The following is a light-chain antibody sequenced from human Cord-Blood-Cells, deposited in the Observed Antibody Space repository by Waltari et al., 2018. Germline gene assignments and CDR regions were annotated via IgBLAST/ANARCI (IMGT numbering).Light chain of an antibody. V-gene: IGLV2-8*01. CDR1: SSHAGGYNH. J-gene: IGLJ3*02. CDR3: SSYAGSNNWV. CDR2: AVS. Sequence: QSALTHPPSASGSPGQSVPTSCPGTSSHAGGYNHVSWYQQHPGKACKPRIYAVSKRPSGVPDRFSGSKSGNTASLTVSGLQAEDEADYYCSSYAGSNNWVFGVGTTLTVL.